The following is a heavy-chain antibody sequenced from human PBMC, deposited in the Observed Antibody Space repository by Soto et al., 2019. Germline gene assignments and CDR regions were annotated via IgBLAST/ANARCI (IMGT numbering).Heavy chain of an antibody. CDR2: ISTENGNT. J-gene: IGHJ4*02. Sequence: ASLKVSCKGSGYSFINNAITWVRQAPGQGLEWMGWISTENGNTNYAQNLQGRVILTRDRSTNTAYMELRSLRPEDTATYYCARDSSSGTFDNWGQGALVTVSS. CDR1: GYSFINNA. CDR3: ARDSSSGTFDN. D-gene: IGHD3-22*01. V-gene: IGHV1-18*04.